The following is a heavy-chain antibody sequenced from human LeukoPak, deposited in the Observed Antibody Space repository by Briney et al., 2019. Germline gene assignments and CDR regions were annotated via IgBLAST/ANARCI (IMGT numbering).Heavy chain of an antibody. CDR2: ISSSSSYL. Sequence: GGSLRLSCAASGFTFSSYSMNWVRQAPGKGLEWVSSISSSSSYLYYADSVKGRFTISRDNAKNSLYLQMNSLRAEDTAVYYCARDEVRGVLTYFDYWGQGTLVTVSS. V-gene: IGHV3-21*01. J-gene: IGHJ4*02. CDR1: GFTFSSYS. CDR3: ARDEVRGVLTYFDY. D-gene: IGHD3-10*01.